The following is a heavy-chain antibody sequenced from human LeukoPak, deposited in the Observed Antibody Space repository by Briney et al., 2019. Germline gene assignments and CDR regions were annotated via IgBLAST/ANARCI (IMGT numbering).Heavy chain of an antibody. CDR2: ISYDGSNK. CDR3: ARGRLGETE. D-gene: IGHD6-25*01. J-gene: IGHJ4*02. V-gene: IGHV3-30-3*01. Sequence: GGSLRLSCAASGFTFSSYAMHWVRQGPGKGLEWVAVISYDGSNKYYADSVKGRFTISRDNSKNTLYLQMNSLRAEDTAVYYCARGRLGETEWGQGTLVTVSS. CDR1: GFTFSSYA.